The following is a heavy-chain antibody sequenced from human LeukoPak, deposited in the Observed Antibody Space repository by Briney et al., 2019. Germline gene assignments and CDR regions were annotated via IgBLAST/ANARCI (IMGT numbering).Heavy chain of an antibody. CDR1: GYTFISYG. D-gene: IGHD4-17*01. J-gene: IGHJ4*02. CDR2: ISAYNGNT. CDR3: ARVNDYDGPGFFDY. Sequence: ASVKVSCKASGYTFISYGISWVRQAPGQGLEWMGWISAYNGNTNYAQKLQGRVTMTTDTSTSTAYMELRSLRSDDTAAYYCARVNDYDGPGFFDYWGQGTLVTVSS. V-gene: IGHV1-18*01.